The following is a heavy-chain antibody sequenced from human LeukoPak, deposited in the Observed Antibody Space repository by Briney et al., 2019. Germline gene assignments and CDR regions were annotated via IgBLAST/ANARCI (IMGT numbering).Heavy chain of an antibody. J-gene: IGHJ4*02. CDR2: ISGGGSTI. V-gene: IGHV3-48*02. CDR1: GFTFSTYS. D-gene: IGHD4-17*01. Sequence: GGSLRLSCAASGFTFSTYSMNWVRQAPGKGLEWVSYISGGGSTIYYADSVKGRFTISRDNAKNSLYLQMNSLRDEDTAVYYCARDYYGDYNFDYWGQGTLVTVSS. CDR3: ARDYYGDYNFDY.